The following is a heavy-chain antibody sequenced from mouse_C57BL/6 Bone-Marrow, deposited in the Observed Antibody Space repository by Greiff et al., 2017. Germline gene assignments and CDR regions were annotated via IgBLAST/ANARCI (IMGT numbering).Heavy chain of an antibody. V-gene: IGHV1-64*01. CDR3: ARVGWLLLRFAY. D-gene: IGHD2-3*01. CDR2: IHPNSGST. Sequence: QVQLQQPGAELVKPGASVKLSCKASGYTFTSYWMHWVKQRPGQGLEWIGMIHPNSGSTNYNEKFKSKATLTVDKSSSTAYMQLSSLTSEDSAVYYCARVGWLLLRFAYWGQGTRVTVSA. CDR1: GYTFTSYW. J-gene: IGHJ3*01.